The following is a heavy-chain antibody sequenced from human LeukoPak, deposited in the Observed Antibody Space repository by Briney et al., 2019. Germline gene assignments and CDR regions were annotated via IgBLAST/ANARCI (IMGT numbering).Heavy chain of an antibody. D-gene: IGHD2-15*01. Sequence: GGSLRLSCAASGFTFSSYGMHWVRQAPGKGLEWVAVIWYDGSNKYYADSVKGRFTISRDNSKNTLYLQMNSLRDEDTAVYYCARARASGRSGFDYWGQGTLVTVSS. V-gene: IGHV3-33*01. CDR2: IWYDGSNK. CDR1: GFTFSSYG. J-gene: IGHJ4*02. CDR3: ARARASGRSGFDY.